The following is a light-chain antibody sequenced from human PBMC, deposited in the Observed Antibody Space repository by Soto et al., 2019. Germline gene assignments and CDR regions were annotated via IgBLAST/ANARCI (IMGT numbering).Light chain of an antibody. CDR3: QQYHAYPLT. Sequence: DIQMAQSPSSLSASVGDTVTITCRASQAITNYYLAWFQHKPGKAPKALIYAASSLKRGVPSKXSGSGSGTDFTLTISSLQPEDSATYYCQQYHAYPLTFGGGTKVEIK. CDR2: AAS. CDR1: QAITNY. J-gene: IGKJ4*01. V-gene: IGKV1-16*02.